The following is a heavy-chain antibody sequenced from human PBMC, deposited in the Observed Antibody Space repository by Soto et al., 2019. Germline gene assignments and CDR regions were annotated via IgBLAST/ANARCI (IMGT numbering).Heavy chain of an antibody. J-gene: IGHJ6*02. CDR1: GFTFSRYA. V-gene: IGHV3-30-3*01. D-gene: IGHD6-19*01. Sequence: QVQLVESGGGVVQPGRSLRLPCAASGFTFSRYAMYWVRQAPGKGLEWVAVISYDGINKYYADSVKGRFTISRDNSKNTLYLQMNSLRAEYTAVYYCARDQVEYGSGYYTRYYGLDVWGQGTTFTVSS. CDR3: ARDQVEYGSGYYTRYYGLDV. CDR2: ISYDGINK.